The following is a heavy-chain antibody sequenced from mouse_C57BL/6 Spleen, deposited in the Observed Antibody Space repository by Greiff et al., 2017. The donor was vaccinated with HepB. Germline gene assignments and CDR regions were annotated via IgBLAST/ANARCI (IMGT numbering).Heavy chain of an antibody. CDR3: ARYYGSSYYDYYAMDY. D-gene: IGHD1-1*01. V-gene: IGHV1-12*01. CDR2: IYPGNGDT. Sequence: QVQLKESGAELVRPGASVKMSCKASGYTFTSYNMHWVKQTPRQGLEWIGAIYPGNGDTSYNQKFKGKATLTVDKSSSTAYMQLSSLTSEDSAVYFCARYYGSSYYDYYAMDYWGQGTSVTVSS. J-gene: IGHJ4*01. CDR1: GYTFTSYN.